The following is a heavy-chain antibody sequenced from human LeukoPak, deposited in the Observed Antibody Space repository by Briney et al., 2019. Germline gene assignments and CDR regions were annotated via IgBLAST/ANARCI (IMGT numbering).Heavy chain of an antibody. CDR1: GGSISSSSYY. Sequence: SETLSLTCTVSGGSISSSSYYWGWIRQPPGKGLEWIGTIYYSGSTYYNPSLESRVTISVDTSKNQFSLKLSSVTAADTAVYYCARCTMVRGVGPTTFDYWGQGTLVTVSS. CDR3: ARCTMVRGVGPTTFDY. CDR2: IYYSGST. D-gene: IGHD3-10*01. V-gene: IGHV4-39*01. J-gene: IGHJ4*02.